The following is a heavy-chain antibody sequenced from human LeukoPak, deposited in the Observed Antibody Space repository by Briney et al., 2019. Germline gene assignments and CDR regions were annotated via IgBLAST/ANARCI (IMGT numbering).Heavy chain of an antibody. V-gene: IGHV3-7*01. CDR2: IKEDESAK. CDR1: GFIFTDHW. D-gene: IGHD3-16*01. Sequence: GGSLRLSCVASGFIFTDHWMRWVRQAPGKGVDWVANIKEDESAKFYADSVRGRFTISRDNAKNSVYLEMNNLRVEDTAVYYCARAVDVADYWGRGTLVTVSS. J-gene: IGHJ4*02. CDR3: ARAVDVADY.